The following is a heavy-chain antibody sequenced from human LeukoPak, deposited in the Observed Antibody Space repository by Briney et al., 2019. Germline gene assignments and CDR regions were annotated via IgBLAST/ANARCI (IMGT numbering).Heavy chain of an antibody. J-gene: IGHJ4*02. CDR3: ARAGSGYCSGGSCYHFDY. CDR1: GYTFTSYA. CDR2: INAGNGNT. Sequence: ASVKVSCKASGYTFTSYAMHWVRQAPGQRLEWMGWINAGNGNTKYSQEFQGRVTITRDTSASTAYMELSSLRSEDMAVYYCARAGSGYCSGGSCYHFDYWGQGTLVTVSS. V-gene: IGHV1-3*03. D-gene: IGHD2-15*01.